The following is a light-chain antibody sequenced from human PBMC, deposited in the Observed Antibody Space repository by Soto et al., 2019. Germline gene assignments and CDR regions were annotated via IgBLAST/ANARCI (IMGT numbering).Light chain of an antibody. J-gene: IGKJ4*01. V-gene: IGKV4-1*01. CDR3: QQYCRTPFT. CDR1: QSVLYSGNNRNY. Sequence: DVVMTQSPDSLAVSLGERATINCKSSQSVLYSGNNRNYLAWYQQKPGQPPKLLIYWASTRESGVPDRFSGSGSGTDFTLTISSLQAEDVAVYYCQQYCRTPFTFGGGTKVEIK. CDR2: WAS.